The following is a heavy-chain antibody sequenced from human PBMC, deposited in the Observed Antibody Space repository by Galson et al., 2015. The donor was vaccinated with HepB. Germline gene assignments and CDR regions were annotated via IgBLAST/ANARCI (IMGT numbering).Heavy chain of an antibody. J-gene: IGHJ6*02. V-gene: IGHV3-66*02. CDR2: IYSGGST. CDR3: ARDGAADILTGCWYYYGMDV. D-gene: IGHD3-9*01. Sequence: SLRLSCAASGFTVSSNYMSWVRQAPGKGLEWVSVIYSGGSTYYADSVKGRFTISRDNSKNTLYLQMNSLRAEDTAVYYCARDGAADILTGCWYYYGMDVWGQGTTVTVSS. CDR1: GFTVSSNY.